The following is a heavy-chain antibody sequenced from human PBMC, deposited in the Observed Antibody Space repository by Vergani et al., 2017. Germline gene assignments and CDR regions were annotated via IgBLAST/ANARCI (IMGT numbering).Heavy chain of an antibody. J-gene: IGHJ3*02. CDR1: GGSISSYY. D-gene: IGHD3-22*01. CDR3: ARDGVYYDSSGYYSADAFDI. CDR2: IYTSGST. Sequence: QVQLQESGPGLVKPSETLSLTCTVSGGSISSYYWSWIRQPAGKGLEWIGRIYTSGSTNYNPSLKSRVTISVDTSKNQFSLKLSSVTAADTAVYYCARDGVYYDSSGYYSADAFDIWGQGTMVTVSS. V-gene: IGHV4-4*07.